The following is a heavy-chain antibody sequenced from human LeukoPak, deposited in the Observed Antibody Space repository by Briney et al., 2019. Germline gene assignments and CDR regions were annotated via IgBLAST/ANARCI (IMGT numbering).Heavy chain of an antibody. CDR1: GFIFSTYA. D-gene: IGHD6-19*01. Sequence: GGSLRLSCAASGFIFSTYAMDWVRQAPGKGLEYVSTISTNGGITHYADSVKGRFTISRDNSKNTLYLQMGSLRAEDMAVYYCARAHSSGWYGGFDYWGQGTLVTVSS. V-gene: IGHV3-64*02. CDR2: ISTNGGIT. J-gene: IGHJ4*02. CDR3: ARAHSSGWYGGFDY.